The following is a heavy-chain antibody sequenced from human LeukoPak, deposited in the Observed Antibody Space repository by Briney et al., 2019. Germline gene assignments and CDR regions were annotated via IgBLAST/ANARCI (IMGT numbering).Heavy chain of an antibody. V-gene: IGHV3-48*03. J-gene: IGHJ6*03. CDR3: ARGWPQGNYYYYMDV. CDR2: ISSSGSTI. CDR1: GFTFSSYE. Sequence: PGGSLRLSCAASGFTFSSYEMNWVRQAPGKGLDWVSYISSSGSTIYYADSVKGRFTISRDNAKNSLYLQMNSLRAEDTAVYYCARGWPQGNYYYYMDVWGKGTTVTISS. D-gene: IGHD2-15*01.